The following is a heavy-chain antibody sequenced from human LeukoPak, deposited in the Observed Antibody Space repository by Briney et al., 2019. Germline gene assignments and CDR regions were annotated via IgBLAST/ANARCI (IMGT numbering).Heavy chain of an antibody. J-gene: IGHJ3*02. V-gene: IGHV3-21*01. CDR1: GFTFSSYG. CDR3: ARVRITMVRGVISAFDI. D-gene: IGHD3-10*01. CDR2: ISSSSSYI. Sequence: GGSLRLSCAASGFTFSSYGMSWVRQAPGKGLEWVSSISSSSSYIYYADSVKGRFTISRDNAKNSLYLQMNSLRAADTAVYYCARVRITMVRGVISAFDIWGQGTMVTVSS.